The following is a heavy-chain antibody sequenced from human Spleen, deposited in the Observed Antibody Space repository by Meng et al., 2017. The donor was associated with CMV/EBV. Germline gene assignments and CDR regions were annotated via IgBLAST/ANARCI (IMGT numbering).Heavy chain of an antibody. V-gene: IGHV3-15*01. Sequence: FSLSPYCIRWVRQAPGKGLEWVGRIKSKTDGGTTDYAAPVQGRFTISRDDSKNTLYLQMNSLKTEDTAVYYCTTVGYSYGPTDFDYWGQGTLVTVSS. CDR2: IKSKTDGGTT. D-gene: IGHD5-18*01. CDR3: TTVGYSYGPTDFDY. J-gene: IGHJ4*02. CDR1: FSLSPYC.